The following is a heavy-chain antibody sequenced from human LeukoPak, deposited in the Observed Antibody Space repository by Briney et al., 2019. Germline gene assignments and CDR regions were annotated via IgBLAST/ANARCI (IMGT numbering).Heavy chain of an antibody. D-gene: IGHD3-22*01. J-gene: IGHJ4*02. CDR3: ASHGYYYDSSGYYGVFDY. CDR2: IYSSGRT. V-gene: IGHV4-59*08. Sequence: SETLSLTCTVSGGSISSYYWSWIRQPPGKGLEWIGYIYSSGRTNFNPSLESRVTMSEDTSKNQFSLKLSSVTAADTAVYYCASHGYYYDSSGYYGVFDYWGQGTLVTVSS. CDR1: GGSISSYY.